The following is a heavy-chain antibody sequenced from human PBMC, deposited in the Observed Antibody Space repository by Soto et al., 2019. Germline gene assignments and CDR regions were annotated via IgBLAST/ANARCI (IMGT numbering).Heavy chain of an antibody. Sequence: QLQLQESGPGLVKPSETLSLTCTVSGGSISSSSYYWGWIRQPPGKGLEWIGSIYYSGSTYYNPSLKSRVTISVDTSKNQFSLKLSSVTAADTAVYYCARLTVELELRLPSGFDYWGQGTLVTVSS. CDR3: ARLTVELELRLPSGFDY. CDR2: IYYSGST. CDR1: GGSISSSSYY. J-gene: IGHJ4*02. D-gene: IGHD1-7*01. V-gene: IGHV4-39*01.